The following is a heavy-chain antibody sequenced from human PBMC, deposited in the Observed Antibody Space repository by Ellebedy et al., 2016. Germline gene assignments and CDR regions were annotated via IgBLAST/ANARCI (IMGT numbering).Heavy chain of an antibody. J-gene: IGHJ6*02. CDR2: ISYDGSNK. CDR3: AKDKAPTYGPYYYGMDV. V-gene: IGHV3-30-3*01. Sequence: GESLKISXAASGFTFSSYAMHWVRQAPGKGLEWVAVISYDGSNKYYADSVKGRFTISRDNSKNTLYLQMNSLRAEDTAVYYCAKDKAPTYGPYYYGMDVWGQGTTVTVSS. CDR1: GFTFSSYA. D-gene: IGHD4-17*01.